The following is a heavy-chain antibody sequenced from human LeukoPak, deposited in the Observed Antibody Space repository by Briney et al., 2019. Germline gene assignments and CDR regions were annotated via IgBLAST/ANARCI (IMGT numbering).Heavy chain of an antibody. V-gene: IGHV4-34*01. CDR2: INHSGST. D-gene: IGHD2-2*02. Sequence: SETLSLTCAVYGGSFSGYYWSWIRQPPGKGLEWIGEINHSGSTNYNPSLKSRVTISVDTSKNQFSLKLSSVTAADTAVYYCARRLVVRGVPAAIEGIDPWGQGTLVTVSS. CDR1: GGSFSGYY. CDR3: ARRLVVRGVPAAIEGIDP. J-gene: IGHJ5*02.